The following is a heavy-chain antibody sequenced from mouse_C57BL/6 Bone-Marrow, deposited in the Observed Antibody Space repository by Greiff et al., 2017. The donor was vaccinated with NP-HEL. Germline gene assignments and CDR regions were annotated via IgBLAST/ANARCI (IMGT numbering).Heavy chain of an antibody. CDR3: ARYRYYYGSSYDAMDY. CDR1: GYTFTSYG. CDR2: IYPRSGNT. J-gene: IGHJ4*01. V-gene: IGHV1-81*01. D-gene: IGHD1-1*01. Sequence: QVQLQQSGAELARPGASVKLSCKASGYTFTSYGISWVKQRTGQGLEWIGEIYPRSGNTYYNEKFKGKATLTADKSSSTAYMELRCLTSADSAVYFCARYRYYYGSSYDAMDYWGQGTSVTVSS.